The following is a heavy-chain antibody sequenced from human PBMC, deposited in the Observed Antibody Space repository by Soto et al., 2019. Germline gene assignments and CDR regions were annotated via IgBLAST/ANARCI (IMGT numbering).Heavy chain of an antibody. D-gene: IGHD6-6*01. Sequence: ASVKVSCKASGYTFTSYAMHWVRQAPGQRLEWMGWINAGNGNTKYSQKFQGRVTITRDTSASTAYMELSSLRSEDAAVYYCARDGATGAARVGSYYYYYMDVWGKGTTVTVSS. V-gene: IGHV1-3*01. CDR2: INAGNGNT. J-gene: IGHJ6*03. CDR3: ARDGATGAARVGSYYYYYMDV. CDR1: GYTFTSYA.